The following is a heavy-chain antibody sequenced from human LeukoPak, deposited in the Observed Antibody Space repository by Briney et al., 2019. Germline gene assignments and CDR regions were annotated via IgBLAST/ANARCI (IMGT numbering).Heavy chain of an antibody. V-gene: IGHV4-59*01. D-gene: IGHD5-12*01. CDR1: GGSISSYY. CDR2: IYYSGST. Sequence: SETLSLTCTVPGGSISSYYWSWIRQPPGKGLEWIGYIYYSGSTSYNPSLKSRVTISVDTSKNQFSLKLSSVTAADTAVYYCAREYDIVATRFFDYWGQGTLVTVSS. CDR3: AREYDIVATRFFDY. J-gene: IGHJ4*02.